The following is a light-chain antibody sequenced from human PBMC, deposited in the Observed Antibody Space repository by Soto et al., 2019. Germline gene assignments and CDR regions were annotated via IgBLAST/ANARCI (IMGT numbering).Light chain of an antibody. CDR3: QEYGNSLPWT. J-gene: IGKJ1*01. CDR1: QIVSNNY. CDR2: GAS. Sequence: EIVLTQSPGTLPLSPGEGATLSCSASQIVSNNYLAWYQQKPGQAPRLLVYGASRRATGIPDRFSGSGSGTDFALTISRLEPEDFAVYYCQEYGNSLPWTFGQGTKVEIK. V-gene: IGKV3-20*01.